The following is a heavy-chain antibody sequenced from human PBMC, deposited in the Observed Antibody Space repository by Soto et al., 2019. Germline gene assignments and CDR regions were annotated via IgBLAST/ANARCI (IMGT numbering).Heavy chain of an antibody. D-gene: IGHD3-10*01. Sequence: SETLSLTCAVSGYSINSDYYWGWIRQPPGKGLEWIGSVDHSGRTYYSPSLRSRLSIFIDTSKNQFSLRLTSVTAADTAMYFCAKKGYYPSRKINLLDSWGPGTLVTVSS. CDR3: AKKGYYPSRKINLLDS. J-gene: IGHJ4*02. V-gene: IGHV4-38-2*01. CDR1: GYSINSDYY. CDR2: VDHSGRT.